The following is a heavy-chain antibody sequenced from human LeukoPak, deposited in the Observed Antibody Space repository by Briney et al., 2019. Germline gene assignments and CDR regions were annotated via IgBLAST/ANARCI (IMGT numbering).Heavy chain of an antibody. CDR3: TTDWGSPGDY. J-gene: IGHJ4*02. Sequence: GGSLRLSCGAAGFTFSSLTVHWVRQAPGRGLVWVSRIDSKGASATYADSVKGRFTVSRDNAKNTLYLEMYNLRVDDTAVYYCTTDWGSPGDYWGQGTLVTVSS. V-gene: IGHV3-74*01. CDR1: GFTFSSLT. D-gene: IGHD3-10*01. CDR2: IDSKGASA.